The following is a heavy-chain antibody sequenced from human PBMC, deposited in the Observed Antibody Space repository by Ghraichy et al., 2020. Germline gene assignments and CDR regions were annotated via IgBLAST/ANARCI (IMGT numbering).Heavy chain of an antibody. J-gene: IGHJ4*02. CDR1: GGSISSYY. CDR2: IYTSGST. V-gene: IGHV4-4*07. Sequence: SCTVSGGSISSYYWSWIRQPAGKGLEWIGRIYTSGSTNYNPSLKIRVTMSVDTSKNQFSLKLSSVTAADTAVYYCARLRGNRYYFDYWGQGTLVTVSS. CDR3: ARLRGNRYYFDY. D-gene: IGHD3-10*01.